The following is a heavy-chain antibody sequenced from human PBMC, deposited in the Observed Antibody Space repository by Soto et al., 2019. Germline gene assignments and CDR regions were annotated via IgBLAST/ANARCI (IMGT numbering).Heavy chain of an antibody. V-gene: IGHV4-59*01. Sequence: SETLSLTCTVSGGSMSGYYWSWIRQPPGKELDWIGYIYYSGSTTYNPSLKSRVTISVDTSKNQFSLKLSSVTAADTAVYYCARDYKTRVRGFCGVPTGGWMVVWGQGTTVTVSS. CDR2: IYYSGST. D-gene: IGHD3-3*01. CDR1: GGSMSGYY. CDR3: ARDYKTRVRGFCGVPTGGWMVV. J-gene: IGHJ6*02.